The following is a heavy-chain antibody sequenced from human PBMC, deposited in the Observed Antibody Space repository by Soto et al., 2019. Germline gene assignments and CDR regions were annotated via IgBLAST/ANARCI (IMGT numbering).Heavy chain of an antibody. Sequence: GGSLRLSCAASGFTFSSYAMHWVRQAPGKGLEWVAVISYDGSNKYYADSVKGRFTISRDNSKNTLYLQMNSLRAEDTAVYYCARDQFPWVYYYGMDVWGQGTTVTVSS. J-gene: IGHJ6*02. V-gene: IGHV3-30-3*01. CDR3: ARDQFPWVYYYGMDV. D-gene: IGHD2-21*01. CDR2: ISYDGSNK. CDR1: GFTFSSYA.